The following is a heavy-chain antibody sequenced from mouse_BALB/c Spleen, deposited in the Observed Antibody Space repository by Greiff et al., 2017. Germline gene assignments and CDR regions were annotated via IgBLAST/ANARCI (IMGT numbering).Heavy chain of an antibody. CDR3: GRVGGDGYDFYY. V-gene: IGHV2-6-7*01. CDR2: IWGDGST. CDR1: GFSLTGYG. Sequence: VQRVESGPGLVAPSQSLSITCTVSGFSLTGYGVNWVRQPPGKGLEWLGMIWGDGSTDYNSALKSRLSISKDNSKSQVFLKMNSLQTDDTARYLWGRVGGDGYDFYYWGQGTTLTVSS. J-gene: IGHJ2*01. D-gene: IGHD2-3*01.